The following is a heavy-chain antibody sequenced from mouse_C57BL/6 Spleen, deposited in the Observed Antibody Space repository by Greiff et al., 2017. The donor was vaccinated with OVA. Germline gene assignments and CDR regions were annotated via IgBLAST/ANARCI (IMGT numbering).Heavy chain of an antibody. CDR2: ISYDGSN. CDR3: ARVSSYEYYYAMDY. D-gene: IGHD1-1*01. Sequence: EVQLQESGPGLVKPSQSLSLTCSVTGYSITCGYYWNWIRQFPGNKLEWMGYISYDGSNNYNPSLKNRISITRDTSKNQFFLKLNSVTTEDTATYYCARVSSYEYYYAMDYWGQGTSVTVSS. V-gene: IGHV3-6*01. CDR1: GYSITCGYY. J-gene: IGHJ4*01.